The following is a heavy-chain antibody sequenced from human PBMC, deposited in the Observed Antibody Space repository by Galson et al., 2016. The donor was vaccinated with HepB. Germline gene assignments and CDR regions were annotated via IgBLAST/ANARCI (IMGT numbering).Heavy chain of an antibody. Sequence: CAISGDSVSNDNAAWNWFRQSPSRGLEWLGRTYFRSKLFSEYGESLKGRIRISADTPKNQVFLHLNSVGPDDTAVYYCGRVLFGGSDAVDSWGQGTPVTVSS. CDR2: TYFRSKLFS. J-gene: IGHJ5*01. CDR3: GRVLFGGSDAVDS. D-gene: IGHD3-16*01. V-gene: IGHV6-1*01. CDR1: GDSVSNDNAA.